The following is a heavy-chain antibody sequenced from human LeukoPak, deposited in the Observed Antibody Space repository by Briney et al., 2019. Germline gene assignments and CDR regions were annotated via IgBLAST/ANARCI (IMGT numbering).Heavy chain of an antibody. CDR2: IYNGDTP. J-gene: IGHJ4*02. Sequence: PGGSLRLSCAGSGFSVSGSYMSWVRQAPGKGLEWVSNIYNGDTPHYADSVRGRFTLSRDNSKNAAFLQMNSLRAEDTAVYFCARERVSSPYLDSWGQGTLVIVSS. CDR1: GFSVSGSY. V-gene: IGHV3-53*01. CDR3: ARERVSSPYLDS. D-gene: IGHD5/OR15-5a*01.